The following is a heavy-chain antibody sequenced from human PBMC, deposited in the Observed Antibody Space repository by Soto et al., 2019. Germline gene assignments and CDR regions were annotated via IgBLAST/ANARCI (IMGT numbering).Heavy chain of an antibody. CDR1: GFPFRSYG. D-gene: IGHD2-2*01. CDR3: ARDRLVPYGYGMDV. CDR2: IWFDGSKK. Sequence: GGSLRLSCAASGFPFRSYGIHWVRQAPGKGLEWVALIWFDGSKKYYVDSVKGRFAVSRDNSKNTLYLQMNSLRVEDTAVYYCARDRLVPYGYGMDVWGQGTTVTVSS. J-gene: IGHJ6*02. V-gene: IGHV3-33*01.